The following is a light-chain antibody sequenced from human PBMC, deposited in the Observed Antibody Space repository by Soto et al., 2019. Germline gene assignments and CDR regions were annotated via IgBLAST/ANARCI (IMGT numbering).Light chain of an antibody. V-gene: IGLV1-40*01. CDR2: EVN. CDR3: CSYAGNGAWV. J-gene: IGLJ3*02. Sequence: QSVLTQPPSVSGAPGQRVTISCTGSSSNIGAGYPVHWYQQLPGTAPKLIIFEVNRRPSGVSDRFSGFKSGNTASLTISGLQAEDEADFFCCSYAGNGAWVFGGGTKLTVL. CDR1: SSNIGAGYP.